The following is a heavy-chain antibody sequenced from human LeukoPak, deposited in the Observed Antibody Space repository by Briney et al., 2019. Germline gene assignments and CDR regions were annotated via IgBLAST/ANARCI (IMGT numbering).Heavy chain of an antibody. Sequence: PGGSLRLSCAASGFTFSSYAMHWVRQAPGKGLEWVAVISYDGSNKYYADSVKGRFTISRDNSKNTLYLQMNSLRAEDTAVYYCARGCSSTSCYSLYYYYYYGMDVWGQGTTVTVSS. J-gene: IGHJ6*02. CDR3: ARGCSSTSCYSLYYYYYYGMDV. D-gene: IGHD2-2*01. CDR2: ISYDGSNK. CDR1: GFTFSSYA. V-gene: IGHV3-30-3*01.